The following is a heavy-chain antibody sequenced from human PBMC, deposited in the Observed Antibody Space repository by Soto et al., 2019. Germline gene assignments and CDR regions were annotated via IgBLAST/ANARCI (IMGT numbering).Heavy chain of an antibody. V-gene: IGHV3-9*01. CDR3: AKAFPDWYFDL. J-gene: IGHJ2*01. CDR2: ISWNSGSI. Sequence: GGSLRLSCAASGFTFDDYAMHWVRQATGKGLELVSGISWNSGSIGYADSVKGRFTISRDNAKNSLYLQMNSLRAEDTALYYCAKAFPDWYFDLWGRGTLVTVSS. CDR1: GFTFDDYA.